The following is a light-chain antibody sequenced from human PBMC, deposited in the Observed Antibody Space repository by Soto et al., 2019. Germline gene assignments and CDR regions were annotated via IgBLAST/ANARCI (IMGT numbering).Light chain of an antibody. CDR3: QQYGSSPRG. CDR2: GAS. Sequence: EIVLTQSPGTLSLSPGERATLSCRASQSVSSSYLAWYQQKPGQAPRLLIYGASSRATGIPDRFSGSGSGTGFTLTISRLEPEDFAVYYCQQYGSSPRGFGQGTKVDIK. CDR1: QSVSSSY. V-gene: IGKV3-20*01. J-gene: IGKJ1*01.